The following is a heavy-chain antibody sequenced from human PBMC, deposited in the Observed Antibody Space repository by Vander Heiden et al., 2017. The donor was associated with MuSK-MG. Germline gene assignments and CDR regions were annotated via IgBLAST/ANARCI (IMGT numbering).Heavy chain of an antibody. V-gene: IGHV3-30*03. CDR1: GFTFSSYG. Sequence: QVQLVESGGGVVQPGRSLRLSCAASGFTFSSYGMHWAGQAPGKGLDWGAVISYDGSNKYYADSVKGRFTISRDNSKNTLYLQMNSLRAEDTAVYYCASQYCSSSSCFLSLLDYWGQGTLVTVSS. CDR2: ISYDGSNK. CDR3: ASQYCSSSSCFLSLLDY. J-gene: IGHJ4*02. D-gene: IGHD2-2*01.